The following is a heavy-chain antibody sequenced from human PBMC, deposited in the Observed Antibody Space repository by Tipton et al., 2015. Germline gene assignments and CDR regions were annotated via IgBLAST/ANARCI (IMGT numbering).Heavy chain of an antibody. D-gene: IGHD3-16*01. V-gene: IGHV4-59*01. Sequence: RLVKPSETLSLTCSVSGGSISSYYWSWIRQPPGKGLEWIGYIYYSGSTNYNPSLQSRVTILLDTSKNHFSLKLFSVTAADTAVYYCARERFGEFTGGDAFDIWGQGTMVTVSS. J-gene: IGHJ3*02. CDR2: IYYSGST. CDR3: ARERFGEFTGGDAFDI. CDR1: GGSISSYY.